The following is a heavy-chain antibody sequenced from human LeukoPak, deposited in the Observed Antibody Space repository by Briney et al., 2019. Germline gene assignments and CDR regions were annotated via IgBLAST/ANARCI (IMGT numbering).Heavy chain of an antibody. J-gene: IGHJ5*02. D-gene: IGHD2-21*01. V-gene: IGHV3-74*01. CDR3: PRSEVRRWFDP. CDR2: INSDGSST. Sequence: GGSLRLSCAASGFTFSSYWMHWVRQAPGKGLVWVSRINSDGSSTSYADSVKGRFTISRDNAKNTLYLQMNSLRAEDTAVYYCPRSEVRRWFDPWGQGTLVTVSS. CDR1: GFTFSSYW.